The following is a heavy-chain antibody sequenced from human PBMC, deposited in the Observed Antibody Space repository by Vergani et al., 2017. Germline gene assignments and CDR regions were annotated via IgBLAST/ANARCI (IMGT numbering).Heavy chain of an antibody. D-gene: IGHD4-23*01. CDR2: IIPIFVTA. J-gene: IGHJ4*02. V-gene: IGHV1-69*01. CDR1: GVTFSSYA. Sequence: QVQLVQSGAEVKKPGSSVKFSCKASGVTFSSYAISWVRQAPGQGLEWMGWIIPIFVTANYAQKFQGIVTISADESTSTAYMELSSLRSEDTAVYYCARHEYGGNSVFTCWGQGSLVTASP. CDR3: ARHEYGGNSVFTC.